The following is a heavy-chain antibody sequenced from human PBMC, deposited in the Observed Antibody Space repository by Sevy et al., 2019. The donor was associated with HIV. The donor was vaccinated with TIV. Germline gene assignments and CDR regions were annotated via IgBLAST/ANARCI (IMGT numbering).Heavy chain of an antibody. Sequence: GGSLRLSCAASGFNFNTFAMSWVRQAPGKGLEWVSYISGSSTTIEHADSVKGRFSISRDNADNSVFLQMNRLRVEDTAVYYCARSLAAAENWFDPWGQGTLVTVSS. CDR3: ARSLAAAENWFDP. V-gene: IGHV3-48*01. CDR2: ISGSSTTI. CDR1: GFNFNTFA. J-gene: IGHJ5*02. D-gene: IGHD6-13*01.